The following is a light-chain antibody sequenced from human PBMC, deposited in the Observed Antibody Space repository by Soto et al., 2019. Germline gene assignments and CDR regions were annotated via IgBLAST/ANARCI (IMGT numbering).Light chain of an antibody. CDR1: QSLLHSNGYNY. CDR3: MQALHTPPT. CDR2: LGS. Sequence: DIVMTQSPLSLPVTPGEPASISCRSSQSLLHSNGYNYLDWYLQKPGQSPQLLIYLGSNRSSGVPDRFIGSGSGTDFTLKISRVEAEDVGVYYCMQALHTPPTFGQGTKLEIK. J-gene: IGKJ2*01. V-gene: IGKV2-28*01.